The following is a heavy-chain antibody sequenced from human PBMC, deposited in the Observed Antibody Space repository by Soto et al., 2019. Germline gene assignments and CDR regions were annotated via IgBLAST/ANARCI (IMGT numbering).Heavy chain of an antibody. V-gene: IGHV1-69*12. D-gene: IGHD6-19*01. CDR1: GGTFSSYA. Sequence: QVQLVQSGAEVKKPGSSVKVSCKASGGTFSSYAISWVRQAPGQGLEWMGGIIPIFGTAAYAQKFQGRVAIPADESTSTAYMERSSPRSEDTAVYYCATHYSSGGSYYYYGVDVWGQGTTVTVSS. CDR3: ATHYSSGGSYYYYGVDV. CDR2: IIPIFGTA. J-gene: IGHJ6*02.